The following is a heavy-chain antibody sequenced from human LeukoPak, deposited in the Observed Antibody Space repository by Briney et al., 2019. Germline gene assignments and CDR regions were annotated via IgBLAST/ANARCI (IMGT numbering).Heavy chain of an antibody. CDR3: ARDVDTSGHSSRLDP. Sequence: GGSLRLSCAASGFTFSNFSMNWVRQAPGKGLEWVSSISRSSVYIYNADSLKGRFSVSRDNAKNTLFLQMNSLRVEDTAVYYCARDVDTSGHSSRLDPWGQGTLVTVSS. CDR1: GFTFSNFS. D-gene: IGHD3-3*01. V-gene: IGHV3-21*06. CDR2: ISRSSVYI. J-gene: IGHJ5*02.